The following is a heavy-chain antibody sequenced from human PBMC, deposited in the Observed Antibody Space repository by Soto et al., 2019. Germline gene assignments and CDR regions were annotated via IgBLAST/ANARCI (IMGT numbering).Heavy chain of an antibody. CDR2: ISSSSSTI. CDR1: GFTSSTYS. D-gene: IGHD3-22*01. CDR3: ARGAYYYDSSGLSY. J-gene: IGHJ4*02. Sequence: EVQLVESGGGLVRPGGSLRLPCPASGFTSSTYSMNGSRQAPGKGGEWVSYISSSSSTIYYADSVKGGLTISRDNTKNSLYVQMNSLRAEGTAVYYCARGAYYYDSSGLSYWGQGTLVTVSS. V-gene: IGHV3-48*01.